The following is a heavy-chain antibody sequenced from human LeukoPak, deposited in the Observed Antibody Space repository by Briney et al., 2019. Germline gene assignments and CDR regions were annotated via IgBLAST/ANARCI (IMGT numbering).Heavy chain of an antibody. CDR2: ISSSGTTI. CDR3: ARYNAFDI. V-gene: IGHV3-48*03. J-gene: IGHJ3*02. D-gene: IGHD1-14*01. CDR1: GFTFSNYE. Sequence: PGGSLRLSCAASGFTFSNYEMNWVRQAPGKGLEWVSYISSSGTTIYYAGSVEGRFTISRDNAKNSLYLQMNSLGAEDTAVYYCARYNAFDIWGQGTMVTVSS.